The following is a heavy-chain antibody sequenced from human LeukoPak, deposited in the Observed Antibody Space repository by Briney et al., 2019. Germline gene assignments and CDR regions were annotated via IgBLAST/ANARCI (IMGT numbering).Heavy chain of an antibody. CDR2: IYYSGTT. D-gene: IGHD6-19*01. V-gene: IGHV4-59*01. CDR3: AGGGQWLVQGY. Sequence: PSETLSLTCTVSGGSISSYYWSWIRQPPGKGLEWIGYIYYSGTTNYNPSLKSRVTISLDTSKNQFSLKLSSVTAADTAVYYCAGGGQWLVQGYWGQGTLVTVSS. CDR1: GGSISSYY. J-gene: IGHJ4*02.